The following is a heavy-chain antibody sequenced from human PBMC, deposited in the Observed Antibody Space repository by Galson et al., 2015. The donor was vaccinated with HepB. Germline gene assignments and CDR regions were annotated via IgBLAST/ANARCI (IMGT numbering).Heavy chain of an antibody. J-gene: IGHJ4*02. CDR2: IYSGGST. D-gene: IGHD6-13*01. V-gene: IGHV3-53*01. CDR3: ARESIAAAGTF. CDR1: GFTFSSYS. Sequence: SLRLSCAASGFTFSSYSMNWVRQAPRKGLEWVSVIYSGGSTYYADSVKGRFTISRDNSKNTLYLQMNSLRAEDTAVYYCARESIAAAGTFWGQGTLVTVSS.